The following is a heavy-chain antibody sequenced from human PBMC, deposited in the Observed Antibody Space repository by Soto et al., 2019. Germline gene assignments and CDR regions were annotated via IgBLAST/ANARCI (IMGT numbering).Heavy chain of an antibody. V-gene: IGHV1-3*01. CDR3: ARVHGYSIGDL. D-gene: IGHD2-21*01. CDR1: GDTFTSYA. Sequence: QVQLVQSGAEVKKPGASVKVSCKASGDTFTSYAMHWVRQAPGQSLEWMGWINAGNGNTKYSQKVQGRVTITRDTTASPAYMELSSLRAEDTAVYYCARVHGYSIGDLWGRGTLVTVSS. CDR2: INAGNGNT. J-gene: IGHJ2*01.